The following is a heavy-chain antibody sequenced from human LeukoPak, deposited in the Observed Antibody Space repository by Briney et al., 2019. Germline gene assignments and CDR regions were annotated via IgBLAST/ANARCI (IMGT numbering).Heavy chain of an antibody. CDR1: GYTFTSYD. Sequence: ASVKVSCKASGYTFTSYDINWVRQATGQGLEWMGWMNPNSGNTGYAQKFQGRVTITRNTSISTAYMELSSLRSEDTAVYYCARVLAGAPDYYYMDVWGKGTTVTVSS. J-gene: IGHJ6*03. D-gene: IGHD1-26*01. CDR3: ARVLAGAPDYYYMDV. CDR2: MNPNSGNT. V-gene: IGHV1-8*03.